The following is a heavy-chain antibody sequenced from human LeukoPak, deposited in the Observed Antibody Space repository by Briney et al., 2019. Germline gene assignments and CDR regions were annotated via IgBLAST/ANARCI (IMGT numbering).Heavy chain of an antibody. CDR3: AKVTGGDMITYGGLDY. Sequence: GGSLRLSCAASGFTFSNYAMSWVRQAPGKGLEWVSATSGNGDITYYTDSVKGRFTISRDNSKNTLYLQMNSLRAEDTAIYYCAKVTGGDMITYGGLDYWGQGTLVTVSS. CDR1: GFTFSNYA. CDR2: TSGNGDIT. J-gene: IGHJ4*02. V-gene: IGHV3-23*01. D-gene: IGHD3-16*01.